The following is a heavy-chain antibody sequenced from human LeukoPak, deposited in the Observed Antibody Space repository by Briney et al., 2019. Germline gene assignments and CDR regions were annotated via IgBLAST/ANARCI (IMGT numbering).Heavy chain of an antibody. CDR1: GGSISSYY. J-gene: IGHJ6*02. Sequence: SETLSLACTVSGGSISSYYWSWIRQPPGKGLEWIGYIYYSGSTNYNPSLKSRVTISVDTSKNQFSLKLSSVTAADTAVCYCARRGYSSSSFNYGMDVWGQGTTVTVSS. V-gene: IGHV4-59*01. D-gene: IGHD6-6*01. CDR2: IYYSGST. CDR3: ARRGYSSSSFNYGMDV.